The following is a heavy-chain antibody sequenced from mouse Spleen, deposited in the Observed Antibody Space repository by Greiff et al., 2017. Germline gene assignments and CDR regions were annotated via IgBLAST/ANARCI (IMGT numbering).Heavy chain of an antibody. CDR3: ARGGYYYGSSRYFDV. J-gene: IGHJ1*03. CDR2: ISDGGSYT. Sequence: DVMLVESGGGLVKPGGSLKLSCAASGFTFSSYAMSWVRQTPEKRLEWVATISDGGSYTYYPDNVKGRFTISRDNAKNNLYLQMSHLKSEDTAMYYCARGGYYYGSSRYFDVWGTGTTVTVSS. CDR1: GFTFSSYA. D-gene: IGHD1-1*01. V-gene: IGHV5-4*03.